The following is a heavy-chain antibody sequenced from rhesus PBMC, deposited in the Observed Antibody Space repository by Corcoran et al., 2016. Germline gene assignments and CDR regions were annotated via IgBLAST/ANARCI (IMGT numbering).Heavy chain of an antibody. CDR1: GFTFSSYG. Sequence: EVQLVESGGGLVQPGGSLRLSCAASGFTFSSYGMHWVRKAPGKGLEGVAVIWYDGSKKYYAESVKDRITSSRDNSKNRLYLQMNNMRVDDMAVYYCVKEQIGRDWSDYEYYFDYWGQGVLFTVSS. D-gene: IGHD3-22*01. J-gene: IGHJ4*01. V-gene: IGHV3-54*02. CDR2: IWYDGSKK. CDR3: VKEQIGRDWSDYEYYFDY.